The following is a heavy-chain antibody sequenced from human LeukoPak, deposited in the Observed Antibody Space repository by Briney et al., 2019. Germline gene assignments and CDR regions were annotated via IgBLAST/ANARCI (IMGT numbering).Heavy chain of an antibody. D-gene: IGHD6-13*01. CDR2: INAGNGNT. CDR3: ARSRGEGEAAAGLNWFDP. J-gene: IGHJ5*02. CDR1: GYTFTSYA. V-gene: IGHV1-3*01. Sequence: ASVKVSCKASGYTFTSYAMHWVRQAPGQRLEWMGWINAGNGNTKYSQKLQGRVTITRDTSASTAYMELSSLRSEDTAVYYCARSRGEGEAAAGLNWFDPWGQGTLVTVSS.